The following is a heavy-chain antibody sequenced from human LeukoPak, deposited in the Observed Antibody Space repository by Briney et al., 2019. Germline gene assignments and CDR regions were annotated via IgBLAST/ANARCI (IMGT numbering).Heavy chain of an antibody. J-gene: IGHJ3*02. D-gene: IGHD2-2*01. CDR3: ARGHYSSSWIDAFDI. V-gene: IGHV3-23*01. CDR2: ISGSGGST. Sequence: GGSLRLSCAASGFTLSSYAMSWVRQAPGKGLEWVSGISGSGGSTYYADSVKGRFTVSRDNSKNTLYLQMDSLRAEDTALYYCARGHYSSSWIDAFDIWGQGTMVTVSS. CDR1: GFTLSSYA.